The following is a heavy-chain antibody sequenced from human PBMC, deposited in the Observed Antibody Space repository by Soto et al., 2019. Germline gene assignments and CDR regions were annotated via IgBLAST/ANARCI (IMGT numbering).Heavy chain of an antibody. D-gene: IGHD6-13*01. CDR1: GFTFSNAW. CDR3: TTAAGTFGYYYYGMDV. Sequence: EVPLVESGGGLVKPGGSLRLSCAASGFTFSNAWMSWVRQAPGKGLEWVGRIKSKTDGGTTDYAAPVKGRFTISRDDSKNTLYLQMNSLKTEDTAVYYCTTAAGTFGYYYYGMDVWGQGTTVTVSS. J-gene: IGHJ6*02. V-gene: IGHV3-15*01. CDR2: IKSKTDGGTT.